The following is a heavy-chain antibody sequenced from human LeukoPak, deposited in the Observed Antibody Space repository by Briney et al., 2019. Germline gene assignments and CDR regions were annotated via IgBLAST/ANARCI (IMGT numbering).Heavy chain of an antibody. CDR1: GGSISSYY. J-gene: IGHJ4*02. CDR3: ARDKGTYYDILTGHSYFDY. CDR2: IYYSGST. D-gene: IGHD3-9*01. V-gene: IGHV4-59*01. Sequence: SETLSLTCTVSGGSISSYYWSWIRQPPGKGLEWIGYIYYSGSTNYNPSLKSRVTISVDTSKNQLSLKLSSVTAADTAVYYCARDKGTYYDILTGHSYFDYWGQGTLVTVSS.